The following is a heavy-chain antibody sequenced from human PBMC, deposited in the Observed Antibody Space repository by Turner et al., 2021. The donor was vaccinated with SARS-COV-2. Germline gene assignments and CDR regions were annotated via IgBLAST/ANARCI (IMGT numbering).Heavy chain of an antibody. Sequence: VQLVESGGGLVKPGGSLILSCAASCFTFSSYSMNWVRQATGKGLEWVSFISSSSSYIYYADSVKGRFTISRDNAKNSLYLQMNSLRAEDTAVYYCARELAGRFGGATEIDYWGQGTLVTVSS. J-gene: IGHJ4*02. V-gene: IGHV3-21*01. D-gene: IGHD1-26*01. CDR2: ISSSSSYI. CDR3: ARELAGRFGGATEIDY. CDR1: CFTFSSYS.